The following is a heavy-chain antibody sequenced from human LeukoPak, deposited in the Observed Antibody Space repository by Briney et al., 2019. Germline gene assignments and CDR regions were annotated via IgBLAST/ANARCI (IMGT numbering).Heavy chain of an antibody. J-gene: IGHJ6*03. D-gene: IGHD2-2*01. CDR2: ISSGNSYI. CDR1: RFTFSTYS. Sequence: PGGSLRLSCAASRFTFSTYSMNWVRQAPGRGLEWVSSISSGNSYIYYADSVKGRFTISRDDAKNSLYLQMNSLRAEDTAVYYCARYCSSSRCLYYHHMDVWGKGTTVTVSS. V-gene: IGHV3-21*01. CDR3: ARYCSSSRCLYYHHMDV.